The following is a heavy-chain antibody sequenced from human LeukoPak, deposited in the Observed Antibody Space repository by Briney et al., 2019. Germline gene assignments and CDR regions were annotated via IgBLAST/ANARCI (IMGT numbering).Heavy chain of an antibody. J-gene: IGHJ4*02. D-gene: IGHD3-16*01. CDR1: GFTFSSYE. CDR3: ARLNTCRN. CDR2: INSSGSTI. Sequence: GGSLRLSCAASGFTFSSYEMNWVRQAPGKGLEWVSYINSSGSTIYYADSVKGRFTISRDNAKNSLYLQMNSLRAEDTAVYYCARLNTCRNWGQGTLVTVSS. V-gene: IGHV3-48*03.